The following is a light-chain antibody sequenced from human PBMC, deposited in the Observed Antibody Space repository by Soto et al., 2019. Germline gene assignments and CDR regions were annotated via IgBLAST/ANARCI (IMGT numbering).Light chain of an antibody. CDR3: QQYNSYSVT. J-gene: IGKJ3*01. Sequence: DIQMTQSPSTLSASVGDRVTITCRASQSISNWLAWYQQKPGKAPKLLIYKASSLESGVPSRFSGSGSGTEFTLTISSLQPDDFAPYYCQQYNSYSVTFGPGTKVDIK. CDR1: QSISNW. V-gene: IGKV1-5*03. CDR2: KAS.